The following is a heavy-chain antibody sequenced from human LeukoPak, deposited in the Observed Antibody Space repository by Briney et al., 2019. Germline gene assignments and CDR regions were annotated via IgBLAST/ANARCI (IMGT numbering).Heavy chain of an antibody. CDR2: INPNSGGT. Sequence: ASVKVSCKTSGYTFTSYGISWVRQAPGQGLEWMGWINPNSGGTNYAQKFQGRVTMTRDTSISTAYMELSRLRSDDTAVYYCARVRCSSTSCLIWFDPWGQGTLVTVSS. V-gene: IGHV1-2*02. CDR1: GYTFTSYG. D-gene: IGHD2-2*01. J-gene: IGHJ5*02. CDR3: ARVRCSSTSCLIWFDP.